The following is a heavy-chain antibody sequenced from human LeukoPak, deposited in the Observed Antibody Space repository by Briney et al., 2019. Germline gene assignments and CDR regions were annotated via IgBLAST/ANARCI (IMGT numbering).Heavy chain of an antibody. CDR3: ARDSDLSAQDNKALFDY. CDR1: GGSFSGYY. Sequence: SSETLSLTCAVYGGSFSGYYWSWIRQPPGKGLEWIGEINHGGSTNYNPSLKSRVTISVDTSKNQFSLKLSSVTAADTAVYYCARDSDLSAQDNKALFDYWGQGTLVTVSS. J-gene: IGHJ4*02. V-gene: IGHV4-34*01. CDR2: INHGGST. D-gene: IGHD2-15*01.